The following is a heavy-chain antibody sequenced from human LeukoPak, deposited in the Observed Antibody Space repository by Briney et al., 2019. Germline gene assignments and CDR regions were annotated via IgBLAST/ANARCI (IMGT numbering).Heavy chain of an antibody. D-gene: IGHD3-22*01. CDR2: ISYDGSNK. V-gene: IGHV3-30*03. J-gene: IGHJ4*02. CDR3: ARADYYDSSGYWSFDY. CDR1: GFTFSGYG. Sequence: GGSLRLSCAASGFTFSGYGMHWVRQAPGKGLEWVTVISYDGSNKYYADSVKGRFTISRDNSKNTLYLQMNSLRAEDTAVYYCARADYYDSSGYWSFDYWGQGTLVTVSS.